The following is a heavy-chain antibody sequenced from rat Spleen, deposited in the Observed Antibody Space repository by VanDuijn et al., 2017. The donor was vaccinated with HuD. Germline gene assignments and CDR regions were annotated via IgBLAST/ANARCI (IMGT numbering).Heavy chain of an antibody. J-gene: IGHJ3*01. CDR1: GFTFSNYD. CDR3: ARPSGAYNSGYDWFAY. CDR2: ISPSGGST. D-gene: IGHD4-3*01. Sequence: EVQLVESGGGLVQPGRSLKLSCAASGFTFSNYDMAWVRQAPTQGLEWVASISPSGGSTYYRDSGKGRFTVSRDNAKSTLYLQMDSLRSEDTATYYCARPSGAYNSGYDWFAYWGQGTLVTVSS. V-gene: IGHV5-25*01.